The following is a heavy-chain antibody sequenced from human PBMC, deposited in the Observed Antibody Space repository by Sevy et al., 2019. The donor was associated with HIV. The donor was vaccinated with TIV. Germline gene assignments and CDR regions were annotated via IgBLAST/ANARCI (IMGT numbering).Heavy chain of an antibody. CDR1: GDSVSRNTAA. J-gene: IGHJ6*02. CDR3: ARDLSSVGSNWDSVAPADYGMDV. Sequence: KQSQTLSLTCAISGDSVSRNTAAWNWIRQSPSRGLEWLGRTYYRSKWFNDYALSVISRITINADTSKNHFSLQLNSVTPEDTAVYYCARDLSSVGSNWDSVAPADYGMDVWGQGTTVTVSS. CDR2: TYYRSKWFN. V-gene: IGHV6-1*01. D-gene: IGHD2-2*01.